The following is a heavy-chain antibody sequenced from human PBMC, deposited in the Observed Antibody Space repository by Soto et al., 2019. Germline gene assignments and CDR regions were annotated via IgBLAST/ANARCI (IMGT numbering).Heavy chain of an antibody. CDR2: ISVSGNIT. CDR1: GFTFSTYE. J-gene: IGHJ4*02. V-gene: IGHV3-48*03. Sequence: GGSLRLSCAASGFTFSTYEFNWVRQAPGRGLEWISYISVSGNITKYADSVKGRFTISRDNAENSLHLQMSSLRIDDKADYFCVRDIMRASAVASLDYWGQGTQVTVSS. CDR3: VRDIMRASAVASLDY. D-gene: IGHD6-13*01.